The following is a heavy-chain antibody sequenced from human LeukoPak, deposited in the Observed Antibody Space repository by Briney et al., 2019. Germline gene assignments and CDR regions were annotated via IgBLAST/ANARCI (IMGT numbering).Heavy chain of an antibody. J-gene: IGHJ6*03. V-gene: IGHV3-7*01. D-gene: IGHD3-10*01. Sequence: GGSLRLSCAASGFTFSSYWMSWVRQAPGKGLEWVANIKQDGSEKYYVDSVKGRFTISRDNSKNTLYLQMNSLRAEDTAVYYCASQAGVYYYYMDVWGKGTTVTVSS. CDR1: GFTFSSYW. CDR3: ASQAGVYYYYMDV. CDR2: IKQDGSEK.